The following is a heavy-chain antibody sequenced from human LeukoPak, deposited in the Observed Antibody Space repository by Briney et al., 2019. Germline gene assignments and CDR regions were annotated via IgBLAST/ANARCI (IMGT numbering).Heavy chain of an antibody. J-gene: IGHJ4*02. CDR1: GYTFTSYG. Sequence: GASVKVSCKASGYTFTSYGISWVRQAPGQGLEWMGWISAYNGNTNYAQKLQGRVTMTTDTSTSTAYMELRSLRSDDTAVYYCARDRDILTGYYWPLGYWGQGTLVTVSS. CDR2: ISAYNGNT. V-gene: IGHV1-18*01. D-gene: IGHD3-9*01. CDR3: ARDRDILTGYYWPLGY.